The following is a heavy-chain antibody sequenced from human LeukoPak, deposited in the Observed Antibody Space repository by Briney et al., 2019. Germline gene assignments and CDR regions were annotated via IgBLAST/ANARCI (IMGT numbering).Heavy chain of an antibody. CDR3: ARGFQQFDY. V-gene: IGHV4-59*01. Sequence: PGGSLRLSCAASGFTFSSYAMSWVRQAPGKGLELIGYIYYSGSSNYNPSLKSRVTISVDTSKNQFSLKLSSVTAADTAVYYCARGFQQFDYWGQGTLVTVSS. D-gene: IGHD1/OR15-1a*01. J-gene: IGHJ4*02. CDR2: IYYSGSS. CDR1: GFTFSSYA.